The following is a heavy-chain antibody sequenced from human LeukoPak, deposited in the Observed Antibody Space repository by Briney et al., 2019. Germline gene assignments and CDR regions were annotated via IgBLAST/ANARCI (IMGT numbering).Heavy chain of an antibody. CDR2: IYHSGST. CDR1: GYSISSGYY. CDR3: AKGAGGFSYYNWFDP. Sequence: SETLSLTCTVSGYSISSGYYWGWTRQPPGKGLEWIGSIYHSGSTHYNPSLKSRVTISVDTSKNQFSLKLASVTAADTAIYYCAKGAGGFSYYNWFDPWGQGTLVTVSS. J-gene: IGHJ5*02. D-gene: IGHD5-18*01. V-gene: IGHV4-38-2*02.